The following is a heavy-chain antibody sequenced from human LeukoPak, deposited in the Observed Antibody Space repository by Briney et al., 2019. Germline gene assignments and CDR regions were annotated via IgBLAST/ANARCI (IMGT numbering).Heavy chain of an antibody. CDR1: GFTFSSYS. CDR2: ISSSSGTI. Sequence: GGSLRLSCAASGFTFSSYSMNWVRQAPGKGLEWVSYISSSSGTIYYADSVKGRFTISRDNAKNSLYLQMNSLRAEDMASYYCAKGRGSMTTGIDYWGQGTLVTVSS. V-gene: IGHV3-48*04. J-gene: IGHJ4*02. D-gene: IGHD3-10*01. CDR3: AKGRGSMTTGIDY.